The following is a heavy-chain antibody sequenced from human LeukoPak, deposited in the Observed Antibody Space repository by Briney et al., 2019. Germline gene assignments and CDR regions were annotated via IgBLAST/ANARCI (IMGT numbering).Heavy chain of an antibody. J-gene: IGHJ4*02. V-gene: IGHV3-74*01. CDR1: GLTFSDFW. Sequence: GSLRLSFAASGLTFSDFWMHWVRQPPGKGLVWVALVKGDGRTTIYADSVKGRFTISRDNAKNTLYLQMNSLRADDSGVYYCATGHSYGYDYWGQGVLVTVSS. CDR3: ATGHSYGYDY. D-gene: IGHD5-18*01. CDR2: VKGDGRTT.